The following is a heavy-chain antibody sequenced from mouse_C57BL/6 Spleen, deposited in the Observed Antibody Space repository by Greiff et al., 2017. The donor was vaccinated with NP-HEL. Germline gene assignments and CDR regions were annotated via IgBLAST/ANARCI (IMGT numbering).Heavy chain of an antibody. J-gene: IGHJ3*01. D-gene: IGHD4-1*01. V-gene: IGHV5-17*01. CDR3: ARALAGRSWFAY. Sequence: EVQLVESGGGLVKPGGSLKLSCAASGFTFSDYGMHWVRQAPEKGLEWVAYISSGSSTIYYADKVKGRVTISRDNAKNTLFLQMTSLRSEDTAMYYCARALAGRSWFAYWGQGTLVTVSA. CDR1: GFTFSDYG. CDR2: ISSGSSTI.